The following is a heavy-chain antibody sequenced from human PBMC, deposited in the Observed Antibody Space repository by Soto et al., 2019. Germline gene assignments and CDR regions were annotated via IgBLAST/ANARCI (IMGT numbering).Heavy chain of an antibody. CDR3: ARVRMAGDFDI. D-gene: IGHD6-19*01. J-gene: IGHJ3*02. CDR2: INSDGSST. V-gene: IGHV3-74*01. Sequence: EVPLVESGGGLVQPGGSLRLSCAASGFTFSSYLMHWVRQAPGKGLVWVSRINSDGSSTTYADSVKGRFTISRDSAKNTLYLQMNSLRAEDTAVYYCARVRMAGDFDIWGQGTMVTVSS. CDR1: GFTFSSYL.